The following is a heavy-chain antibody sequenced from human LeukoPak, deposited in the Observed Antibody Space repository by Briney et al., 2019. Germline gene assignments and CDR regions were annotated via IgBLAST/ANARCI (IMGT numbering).Heavy chain of an antibody. J-gene: IGHJ4*02. CDR2: ISGSGGST. CDR1: GFTFSSYA. V-gene: IGHV3-23*01. D-gene: IGHD3-3*01. Sequence: GSLRLSCAASGFTFSSYAMSWVRQAPGKGLEWVSVISGSGGSTYYADSVKGRFTISRDNSKNTLYLQMNSLRAEDTAVYYCAKGKYYDFWSGYYTLDYWGQGTLVTVSS. CDR3: AKGKYYDFWSGYYTLDY.